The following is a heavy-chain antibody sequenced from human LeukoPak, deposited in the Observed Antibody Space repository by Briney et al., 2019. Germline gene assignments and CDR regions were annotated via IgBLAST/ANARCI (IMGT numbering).Heavy chain of an antibody. V-gene: IGHV1-18*01. CDR2: ISAYNGNT. CDR1: GYTFTSYG. J-gene: IGHJ3*02. CDR3: ARRGLVAGIYDLVYGFDI. D-gene: IGHD3/OR15-3a*01. Sequence: ASVKVSCKASGYTFTSYGISWVRQAPGQGLEWMGWISAYNGNTNYAQKLQGRVTMTTDTSTSTAYMELSSLTSEDTAVYYCARRGLVAGIYDLVYGFDIWGQGTMVTVSS.